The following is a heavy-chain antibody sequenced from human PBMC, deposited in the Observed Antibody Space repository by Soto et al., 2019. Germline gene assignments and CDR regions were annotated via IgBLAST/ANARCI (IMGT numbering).Heavy chain of an antibody. D-gene: IGHD4-17*01. CDR3: ARHTMTAVTTFDH. J-gene: IGHJ4*02. Sequence: QLQLQESGPGLVKPSETLSLTCTVSGASISTLTYNWGWLRQPPGKGLEWIGNIYYCGSPYYNPSLKSRVTISGDTAKNQFSLRLRSVTAADTALYFCARHTMTAVTTFDHWGQGTLVTVSS. CDR1: GASISTLTYN. V-gene: IGHV4-39*01. CDR2: IYYCGSP.